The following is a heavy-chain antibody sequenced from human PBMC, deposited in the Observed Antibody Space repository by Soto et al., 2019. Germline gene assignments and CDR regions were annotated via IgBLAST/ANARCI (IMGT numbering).Heavy chain of an antibody. Sequence: QVHLVQSGADVKKPGASVKVSCKTSGYTFTSHDLHWVRQAPGQGLEWMGWINADNGNTKYSQSFQCRVTITRDTSASTTYMELTSLRSEDTAVYYCARAVTGLDYWGQGTLVTVSS. D-gene: IGHD2-21*02. CDR3: ARAVTGLDY. V-gene: IGHV1-3*01. CDR2: INADNGNT. CDR1: GYTFTSHD. J-gene: IGHJ4*02.